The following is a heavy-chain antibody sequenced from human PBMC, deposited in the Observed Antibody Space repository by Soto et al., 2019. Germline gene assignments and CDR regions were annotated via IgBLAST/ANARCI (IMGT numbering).Heavy chain of an antibody. D-gene: IGHD6-19*01. V-gene: IGHV3-64*01. CDR1: GFTFSSYA. J-gene: IGHJ4*02. Sequence: GGSLRLSCAASGFTFSSYAMHWVRQAPGKGLEFVSAISSNGGSTYYANSVEGRFTISRDNSKNTLYLQMGSLRAEDMAVYYCARDPHSSGWYYYFDYWGQGTLVTVSS. CDR2: ISSNGGST. CDR3: ARDPHSSGWYYYFDY.